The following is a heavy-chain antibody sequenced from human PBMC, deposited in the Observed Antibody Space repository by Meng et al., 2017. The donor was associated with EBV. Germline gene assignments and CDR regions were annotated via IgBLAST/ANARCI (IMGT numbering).Heavy chain of an antibody. CDR1: GVSVTSGAYR. CDR2: IYDTGIT. CDR3: AKSRSSTPGIVDD. Sequence: QWQLQGLGPGLVKPSEALSLTCIVSGVSVTSGAYRWSWIRQSPGKGLEWMGYIYDTGITIYNPSLKSRVTISLETSKNQFSLKVNSVTTADTAVYYCAKSRSSTPGIVDDWGQGTLVTVSS. D-gene: IGHD2/OR15-2a*01. V-gene: IGHV4-61*08. J-gene: IGHJ4*02.